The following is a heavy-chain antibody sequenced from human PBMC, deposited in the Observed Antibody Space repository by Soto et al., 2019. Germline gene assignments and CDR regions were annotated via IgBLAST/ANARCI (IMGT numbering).Heavy chain of an antibody. CDR2: TSYDGNNE. D-gene: IGHD1-1*01. Sequence: GGSLRLSCAASGFTFSNYAMHWVRQAPGKGLEWVALTSYDGNNEYYTDSVKGRFTISRDNSKNTLFLQMNSPRPEDTAVYYCAKDKGVFNWATSYFDYWGQGALVTVSS. J-gene: IGHJ4*02. V-gene: IGHV3-30*18. CDR1: GFTFSNYA. CDR3: AKDKGVFNWATSYFDY.